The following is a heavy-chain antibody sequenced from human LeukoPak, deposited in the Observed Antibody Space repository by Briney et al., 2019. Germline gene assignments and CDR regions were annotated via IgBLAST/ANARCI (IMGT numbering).Heavy chain of an antibody. CDR1: GFSSSESY. Sequence: PGGSLRLSCIASGFSSSESYMAWVRQAPGKGLEWVADIRHDGGAVAYMDSVKGRFTISRDNAKSSVSLQMNSVRVEDTAIYHCARDPAFGAVDYWGQGTRVTVSP. V-gene: IGHV3-7*01. CDR2: IRHDGGAV. J-gene: IGHJ4*02. D-gene: IGHD3-16*01. CDR3: ARDPAFGAVDY.